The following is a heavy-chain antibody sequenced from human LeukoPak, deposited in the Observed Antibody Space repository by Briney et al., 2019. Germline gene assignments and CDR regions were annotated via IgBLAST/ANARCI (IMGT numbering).Heavy chain of an antibody. CDR3: ARQIVVVPRVAFDI. CDR1: GYSISSGYY. CDR2: IYHSGST. Sequence: SETLSLTCAVSGYSISSGYYWGWIRQPPGKGLEWIGGIYHSGSTYYNPSLKSRVTISVDTSKNQFSLKLSSVTAADTAVYYCARQIVVVPRVAFDIWGQGTMVTVSS. D-gene: IGHD2-2*01. V-gene: IGHV4-38-2*01. J-gene: IGHJ3*02.